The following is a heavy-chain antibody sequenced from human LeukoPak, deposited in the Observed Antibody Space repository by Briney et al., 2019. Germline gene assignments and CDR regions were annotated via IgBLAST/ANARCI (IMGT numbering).Heavy chain of an antibody. J-gene: IGHJ4*02. CDR2: ISAYNGNT. Sequence: ASVKVSCKASGYTFTSYGISWVRQAPGQGLEWMGWISAYNGNTNYAQKLQGRVTMTTGTSTSTAYMELRSLRSDDTAVYYCARASYDSSGYYSYYFDYWGQGTLVTVSS. V-gene: IGHV1-18*01. D-gene: IGHD3-22*01. CDR1: GYTFTSYG. CDR3: ARASYDSSGYYSYYFDY.